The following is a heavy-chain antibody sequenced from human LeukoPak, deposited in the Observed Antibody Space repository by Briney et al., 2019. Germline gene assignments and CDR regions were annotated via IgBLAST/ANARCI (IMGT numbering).Heavy chain of an antibody. CDR1: GGTFSSYA. D-gene: IGHD4-17*01. V-gene: IGHV1-69*01. J-gene: IGHJ6*02. CDR2: IIPIFGTA. Sequence: ASVKVSCKASGGTFSSYAISWVRQAPGQGLEWMGGIIPIFGTANYAQKFQGRVTITADESTGTAYMELSSLRSEDTAVYYCARDSPTTVTGYYGMDVWGQGTTVTVSS. CDR3: ARDSPTTVTGYYGMDV.